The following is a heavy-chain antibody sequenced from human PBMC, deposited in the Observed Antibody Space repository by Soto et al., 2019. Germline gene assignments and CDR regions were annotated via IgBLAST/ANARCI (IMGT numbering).Heavy chain of an antibody. CDR2: IYHSGST. D-gene: IGHD3-10*01. CDR1: GGSISSSNW. CDR3: ARGQGTRENWFDP. J-gene: IGHJ5*02. Sequence: SETLYLTCAVSGGSISSSNWWSWVRQPPGKGLEWIGEIYHSGSTNYNPSLKSRVTISVDKSKNQFSLKLSSVTAADTAVYYCARGQGTRENWFDPWGQGTLGNGSS. V-gene: IGHV4-4*02.